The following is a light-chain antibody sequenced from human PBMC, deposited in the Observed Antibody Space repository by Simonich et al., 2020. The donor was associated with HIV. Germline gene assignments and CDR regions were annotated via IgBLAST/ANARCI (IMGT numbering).Light chain of an antibody. J-gene: IGKJ5*01. Sequence: IVMTQSPDSLAVSLGERATINCKSSQSVLSSSNNRNYLGWFQQKPGLPPKLLIYWASTRESGVPDRFSGSGSGTDFTLTISSLQAEDVAVYYCQQYYGTPITFGQGTRLEI. CDR1: QSVLSSSNNRNY. CDR2: WAS. CDR3: QQYYGTPIT. V-gene: IGKV4-1*01.